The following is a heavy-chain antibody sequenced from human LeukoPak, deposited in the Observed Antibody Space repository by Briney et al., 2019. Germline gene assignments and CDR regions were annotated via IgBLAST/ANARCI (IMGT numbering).Heavy chain of an antibody. CDR2: IHLSGRT. D-gene: IGHD2-8*01. V-gene: IGHV4-4*02. Sequence: SGTLSLTCGVSGGSITTTNWWSWVRQPPGQGLEWIGEIHLSGRTNYNPSLDSRVTLALDTSKNHLSLSLTSVTAADTAVYYCSRENGAFSPFGYWGQGTLVTV. CDR3: SRENGAFSPFGY. CDR1: GGSITTTNW. J-gene: IGHJ4*02.